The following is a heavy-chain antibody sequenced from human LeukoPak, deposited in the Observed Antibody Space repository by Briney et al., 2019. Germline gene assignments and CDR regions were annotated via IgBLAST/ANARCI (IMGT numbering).Heavy chain of an antibody. V-gene: IGHV4-4*07. CDR1: GGSMDSMY. CDR2: IYSSGTT. Sequence: SETLSLTCAVSGGSMDSMYWSWVRQPAGKGPEWIGRIYSSGTTSYNPSLKSRVTLSVDTVKNQFSLTMTSLTAADTAVYYCARARQNYFGGGSFWGWFEPWGQGALVIVSS. D-gene: IGHD3-10*01. J-gene: IGHJ5*02. CDR3: ARARQNYFGGGSFWGWFEP.